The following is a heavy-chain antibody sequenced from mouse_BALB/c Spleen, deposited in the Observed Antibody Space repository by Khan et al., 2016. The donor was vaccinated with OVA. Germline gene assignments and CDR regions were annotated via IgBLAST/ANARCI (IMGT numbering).Heavy chain of an antibody. Sequence: EVQLQESGPGLVKPSQSLSLTCTVTGYSITTDYAWNWIRQFPGSKLEWMGHISYSGNTTYNPSLKSRIFITRDTSKNQFFLQLKSVTTEDTARYYCARIYGGDFDSWGQGTTLTVSS. V-gene: IGHV3-2*02. CDR1: GYSITTDYA. CDR2: ISYSGNT. J-gene: IGHJ2*01. D-gene: IGHD1-1*01. CDR3: ARIYGGDFDS.